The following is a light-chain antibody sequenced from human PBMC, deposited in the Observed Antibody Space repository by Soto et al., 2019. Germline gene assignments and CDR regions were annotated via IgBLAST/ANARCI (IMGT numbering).Light chain of an antibody. CDR3: QQLNSYPIT. CDR2: VAS. Sequence: DIPLTQSPSFLSASVGDRVTITCRASQGISSHLAWYQQQPGKAPKLLIYVASTLQSGVPSRFSGSGSGREFTLTISGLQPEDFASYYCQQLNSYPITFGQGKRLVIK. V-gene: IGKV1-9*01. J-gene: IGKJ5*01. CDR1: QGISSH.